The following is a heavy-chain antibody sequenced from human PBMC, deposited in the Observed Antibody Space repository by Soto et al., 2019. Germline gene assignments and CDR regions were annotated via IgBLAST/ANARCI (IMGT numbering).Heavy chain of an antibody. D-gene: IGHD6-13*01. Sequence: GGSLRLSCAASGFTFSSYAMSWVRQAPGKGLEWVSAISGSGGSTYYADSVKGRFTISRDNSKNTLYLQMNSLRVEDTAVYFCAKGYSSSWYKTLDYWGQGTLVTVSS. CDR1: GFTFSSYA. CDR3: AKGYSSSWYKTLDY. V-gene: IGHV3-23*01. CDR2: ISGSGGST. J-gene: IGHJ4*02.